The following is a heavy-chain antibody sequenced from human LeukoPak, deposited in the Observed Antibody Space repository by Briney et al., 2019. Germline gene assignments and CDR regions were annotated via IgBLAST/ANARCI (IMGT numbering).Heavy chain of an antibody. Sequence: PSETLSLTCTVSGGSITSYYWSWIRQPPGKGLEWIGNFYYGGSTNYNPSLKSRLITSLDTSKNQFSLKLSSVTAADTAVYYCARGKYYFDYWGQGTLVTVSS. CDR2: FYYGGST. CDR1: GGSITSYY. CDR3: ARGKYYFDY. V-gene: IGHV4-59*01. J-gene: IGHJ4*02.